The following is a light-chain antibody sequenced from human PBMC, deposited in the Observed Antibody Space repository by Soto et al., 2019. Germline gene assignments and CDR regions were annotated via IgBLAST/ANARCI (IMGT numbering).Light chain of an antibody. CDR1: EGLVHRSGITY. V-gene: IGKV2-30*02. CDR3: LQGTHRPYT. CDR2: RVS. J-gene: IGKJ2*01. Sequence: DVVMTQFPLSLPVTLGQPASISCRSSEGLVHRSGITYMNWFQQRPGQPPRRLIYRVSIRDSGVPDRFSGSGSGTLFTLHISSVEAEDVAVYYCLQGTHRPYTFGQGTKMDIK.